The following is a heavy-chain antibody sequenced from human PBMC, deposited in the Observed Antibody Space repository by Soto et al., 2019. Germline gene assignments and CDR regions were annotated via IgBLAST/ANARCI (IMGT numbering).Heavy chain of an antibody. CDR1: GYTFTSND. J-gene: IGHJ4*02. D-gene: IGHD7-27*01. CDR2: MSPKSGDT. V-gene: IGHV1-8*01. CDR3: AGGPPNWGFDI. Sequence: QVQLVQSGAEVKKPGASVKVSCKASGYTFTSNDINWVRQATGQGFEWMGWMSPKSGDTGYAQKFQGRVTMTRDTSISTAYMELSSLRSEDTAVYYCAGGPPNWGFDIWGQGTLVTVPS.